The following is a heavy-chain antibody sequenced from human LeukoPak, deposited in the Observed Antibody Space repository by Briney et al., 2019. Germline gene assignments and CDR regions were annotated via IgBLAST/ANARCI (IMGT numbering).Heavy chain of an antibody. D-gene: IGHD6-13*01. CDR3: ARVQKRAAAMNYYFDY. CDR1: GYTFTSYY. V-gene: IGHV1-46*01. Sequence: ASVKVSCKASGYTFTSYYMHWVRQAPGQGLEWMGIINPSGGSTSYAQKFQGRVTMTRDTSTSTVYMELGSLRSEDTAVYYCARVQKRAAAMNYYFDYWGQGTLVTVSS. CDR2: INPSGGST. J-gene: IGHJ4*02.